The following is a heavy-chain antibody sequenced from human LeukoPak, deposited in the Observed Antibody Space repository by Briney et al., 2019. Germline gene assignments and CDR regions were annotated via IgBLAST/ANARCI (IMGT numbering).Heavy chain of an antibody. J-gene: IGHJ4*02. V-gene: IGHV3-66*01. Sequence: RWSLRLSCAASGFILRSNYMRWVRPAPGKGLDWLSVSYSGISTSYGESVMGRFTISRDNPKKSLYLQMNSLRAEDTAVYDYATSNCSGWSPFGYWGQGTLGTVSS. CDR2: SYSGIST. D-gene: IGHD6-19*01. CDR3: ATSNCSGWSPFGY. CDR1: GFILRSNY.